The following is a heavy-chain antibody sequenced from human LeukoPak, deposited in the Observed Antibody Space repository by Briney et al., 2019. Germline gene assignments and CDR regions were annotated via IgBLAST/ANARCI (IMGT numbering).Heavy chain of an antibody. D-gene: IGHD3-22*01. Sequence: PSETLSLTCTVSGGSISSYYWSWIRQPPGKGLEWIGYIYYSGSTNYNPSLKSRVTISVDTSKNQFSLKLSSVTAADTAVYYCARSDKHYCDSSGYSRWGQGTLVTVSS. CDR1: GGSISSYY. J-gene: IGHJ4*02. V-gene: IGHV4-59*01. CDR2: IYYSGST. CDR3: ARSDKHYCDSSGYSR.